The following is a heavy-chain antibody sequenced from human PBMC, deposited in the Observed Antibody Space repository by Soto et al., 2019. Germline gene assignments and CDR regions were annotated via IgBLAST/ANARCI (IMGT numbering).Heavy chain of an antibody. Sequence: EVQLLESGGGLVQPGGSLRLSCAASGFTFSSYAMNWVRQAPGKGLEWVSVISGSGGSTYYADSVKGRFTISRDNSKNPLYLQMNSLRAGDTAVYYCAERATGTYFDYWGQGTLVTVSS. CDR1: GFTFSSYA. V-gene: IGHV3-23*01. CDR3: AERATGTYFDY. D-gene: IGHD1-1*01. CDR2: ISGSGGST. J-gene: IGHJ4*02.